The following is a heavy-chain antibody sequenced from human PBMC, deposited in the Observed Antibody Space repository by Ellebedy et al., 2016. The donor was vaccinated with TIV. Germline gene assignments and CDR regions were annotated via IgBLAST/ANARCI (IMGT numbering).Heavy chain of an antibody. CDR3: AKESAAIGAPLYDS. D-gene: IGHD6-13*01. V-gene: IGHV3-23*01. CDR2: ITGSGGST. CDR1: RFTFSDYV. J-gene: IGHJ5*01. Sequence: GESLKISCAASRFTFSDYVMCWVRQAPGKGLDCVSIITGSGGSTYYADSVKGRFTISRDNSNNTLYLQMNSLRAEDTAIYYCAKESAAIGAPLYDSWGQGTLVTVSS.